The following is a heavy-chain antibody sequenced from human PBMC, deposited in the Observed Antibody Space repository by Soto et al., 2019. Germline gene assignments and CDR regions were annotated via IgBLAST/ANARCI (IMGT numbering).Heavy chain of an antibody. Sequence: GGSLRLSCAASGFTFSNAWMNWVRQAPGKGLEWVGRIKSKTGGGKKDHAAPVKGRFTISRDDSKTTLYLQMNSLKTGDTAVYYCTTSIAVAGTSHYYYGMDVWGQGTTVTVSS. J-gene: IGHJ6*02. CDR1: GFTFSNAW. CDR3: TTSIAVAGTSHYYYGMDV. CDR2: IKSKTGGGKK. V-gene: IGHV3-15*07. D-gene: IGHD6-19*01.